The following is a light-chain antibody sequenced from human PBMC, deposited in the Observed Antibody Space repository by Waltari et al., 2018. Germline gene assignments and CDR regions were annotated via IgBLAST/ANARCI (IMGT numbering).Light chain of an antibody. V-gene: IGLV3-1*01. CDR1: RLREKY. Sequence: SELPRTPSAYASPAQPASITCSGVRLREKYDSWFQQRPGQSPTLVIYQDKERPSGIPERFSGSNSGTTATLTISGTQALDEADYYCQAWDSGPAVFGTGTKVTVL. CDR3: QAWDSGPAV. J-gene: IGLJ1*01. CDR2: QDK.